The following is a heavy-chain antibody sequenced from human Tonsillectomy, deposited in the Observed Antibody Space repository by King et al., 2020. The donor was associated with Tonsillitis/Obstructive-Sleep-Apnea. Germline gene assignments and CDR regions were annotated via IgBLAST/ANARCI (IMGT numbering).Heavy chain of an antibody. CDR1: GGSISSSSYY. CDR2: IYYSGST. CDR3: ARSGLFYGSGSSGLEFDY. D-gene: IGHD3-10*01. J-gene: IGHJ4*02. Sequence: QLQESGPGLVKPSETLSLTCTVSGGSISSSSYYWGWIRQPPGKGLEWIGSIYYSGSTYYNPSLKSRVTISVDTSKNQFSLKLSSVTAADTAVYYCARSGLFYGSGSSGLEFDYWGQGTLVTVSS. V-gene: IGHV4-39*01.